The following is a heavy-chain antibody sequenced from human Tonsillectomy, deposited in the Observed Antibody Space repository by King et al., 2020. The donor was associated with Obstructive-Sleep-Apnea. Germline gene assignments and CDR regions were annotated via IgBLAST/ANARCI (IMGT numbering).Heavy chain of an antibody. CDR2: IYSNDEK. D-gene: IGHD5-12*01. Sequence: TLKESGPVLVKPTETLTLTCTVSGFSLNNARMSVTWIRQPPGKALEWLAHIYSNDEKSYSTSLKSRLTISKDTSKSQVVLPMTTMDPVEPATYYCARMRLEVATIDFDYWGQGTLVTVSS. J-gene: IGHJ4*02. CDR3: ARMRLEVATIDFDY. V-gene: IGHV2-26*01. CDR1: GFSLNNARMS.